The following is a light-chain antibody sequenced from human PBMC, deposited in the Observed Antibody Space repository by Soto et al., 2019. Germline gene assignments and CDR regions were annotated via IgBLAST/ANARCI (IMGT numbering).Light chain of an antibody. CDR1: QGISNY. CDR2: AAS. V-gene: IGKV1-27*01. Sequence: DIQMTQSPSSLSASVGDRVTITCRASQGISNYLAWYQQKTGKVPKLLIYAASTLQSGVPSRFSGSGSGTDFTLTIRSLQPADVATYYCQKYNSVPRTFGQGTKVEIK. CDR3: QKYNSVPRT. J-gene: IGKJ1*01.